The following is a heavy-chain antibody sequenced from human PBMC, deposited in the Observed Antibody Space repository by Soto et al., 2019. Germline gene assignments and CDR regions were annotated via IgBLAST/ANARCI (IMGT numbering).Heavy chain of an antibody. V-gene: IGHV1-18*04. CDR1: GYTFRTYA. CDR2: INTYKGDT. D-gene: IGHD3-3*01. CDR3: ARDAAFWSGRNPNWFDS. Sequence: QVHLVQSGAEVKELGASVKVSCKASGYTFRTYAITWVRQAPGQGLEWMGWINTYKGDTNYAHKFQGRVTMTTDTSTSTAYMELRSLRADDTAIYYGARDAAFWSGRNPNWFDSWGQGTLVTVSS. J-gene: IGHJ5*01.